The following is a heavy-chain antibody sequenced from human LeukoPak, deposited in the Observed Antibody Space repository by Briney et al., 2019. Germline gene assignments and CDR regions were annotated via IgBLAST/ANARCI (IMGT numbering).Heavy chain of an antibody. J-gene: IGHJ3*02. D-gene: IGHD3-22*01. CDR2: INPNSGGT. V-gene: IGHV1-2*02. CDR1: GYTFTGYY. CDR3: ARSQYYYDSSGYRDYAFDI. Sequence: ASVKVSCKASGYTFTGYYMHWVRQAPGQGLEWMGWINPNSGGTNYAQKFQGRVTMTRDTSTSTVYMELSSLRSEDTAVYYCARSQYYYDSSGYRDYAFDIWGQGTMVTVSS.